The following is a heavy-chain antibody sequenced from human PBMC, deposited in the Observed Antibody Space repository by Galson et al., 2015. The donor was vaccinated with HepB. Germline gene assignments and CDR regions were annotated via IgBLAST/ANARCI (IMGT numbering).Heavy chain of an antibody. D-gene: IGHD2-8*01. CDR2: IYPADSDT. Sequence: QSGAEVKKPGESLKISCKGSGYTFTSNWIGWVRQMPGKGLEWMGIIYPADSDTRYSPSFQGQVTISVDKSINTAYLQWSSLKASDTAMYYCARHGGGSCLNGVCYIDPWGQGTLVTVSS. CDR1: GYTFTSNW. CDR3: ARHGGGSCLNGVCYIDP. V-gene: IGHV5-51*01. J-gene: IGHJ5*02.